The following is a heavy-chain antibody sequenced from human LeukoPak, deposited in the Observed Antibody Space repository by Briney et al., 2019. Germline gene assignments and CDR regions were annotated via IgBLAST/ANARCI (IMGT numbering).Heavy chain of an antibody. CDR2: MNPNSGNT. Sequence: ASVKVSCKASGYTFTSYDINWVRQATGQGLEWMGWMNPNSGNTGYAQKFQGRVTMTRNTSISTAYMELSSLGSEDTAVYYCARDRNGYSYGNLDYWGQGTLVTVSS. CDR1: GYTFTSYD. V-gene: IGHV1-8*01. CDR3: ARDRNGYSYGNLDY. D-gene: IGHD5-18*01. J-gene: IGHJ4*02.